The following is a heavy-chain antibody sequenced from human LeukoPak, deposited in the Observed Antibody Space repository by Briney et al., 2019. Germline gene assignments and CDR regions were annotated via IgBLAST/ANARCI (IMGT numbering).Heavy chain of an antibody. V-gene: IGHV4-31*03. Sequence: SQTLSLTCTVSGGSISSGGYYWSWIRQHPGKGLEWIGYIYYSGSTYYNPSLKSRVTISVDTSKNQFSLKLSSVTAADTAVYYCARETRGSGYNAFDIWGQGTMVTVSS. CDR2: IYYSGST. CDR3: ARETRGSGYNAFDI. CDR1: GGSISSGGYY. J-gene: IGHJ3*02. D-gene: IGHD3-22*01.